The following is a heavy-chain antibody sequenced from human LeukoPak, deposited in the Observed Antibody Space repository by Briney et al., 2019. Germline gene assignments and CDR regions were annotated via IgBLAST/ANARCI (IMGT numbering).Heavy chain of an antibody. V-gene: IGHV3-21*01. D-gene: IGHD5-24*01. J-gene: IGHJ4*02. Sequence: GATLRLACAGSGLSFRSENMSWVRESPGKRLEWVSSISGSGSHIYYADSMKGRFTISRDNAKNSLFLQMSSLRAEDTAVYYCARDFRTQLDGYSPPYHFDYWGQGALVTVSS. CDR3: ARDFRTQLDGYSPPYHFDY. CDR2: ISGSGSHI. CDR1: GLSFRSEN.